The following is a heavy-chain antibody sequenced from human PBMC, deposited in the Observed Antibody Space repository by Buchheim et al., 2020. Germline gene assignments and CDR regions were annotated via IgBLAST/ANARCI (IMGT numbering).Heavy chain of an antibody. V-gene: IGHV3-23*01. Sequence: EVQLLESGGGLVQPGGSLTLSCAVSGFTFSNYAMNWVRQAPGKGLHWVSSISYGGVGTYYADSVKGRFIFSRDNSKNTSYLQMNSLRAEDTAIYYCTKVERQRVSFYYYGMDVWGQGTT. CDR3: TKVERQRVSFYYYGMDV. CDR1: GFTFSNYA. J-gene: IGHJ6*02. CDR2: ISYGGVGT. D-gene: IGHD1-1*01.